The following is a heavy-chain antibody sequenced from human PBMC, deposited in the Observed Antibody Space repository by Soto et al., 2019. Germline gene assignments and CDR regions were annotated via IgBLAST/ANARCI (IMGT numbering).Heavy chain of an antibody. V-gene: IGHV3-30*18. D-gene: IGHD1-1*01. Sequence: HPGGSLRLSCAASGFTFSSYGMHWVRQAPGKGLEWVAVISYDGSNKYYADSVKGRFTISRDNSKNTLCLQMNSLRAEDTAVYYCAKVEYNWNDAMDVWGQGTTVTVSS. CDR1: GFTFSSYG. J-gene: IGHJ6*02. CDR3: AKVEYNWNDAMDV. CDR2: ISYDGSNK.